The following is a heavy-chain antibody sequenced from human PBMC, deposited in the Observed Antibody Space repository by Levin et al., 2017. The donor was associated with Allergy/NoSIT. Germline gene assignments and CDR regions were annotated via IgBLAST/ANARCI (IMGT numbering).Heavy chain of an antibody. D-gene: IGHD6-19*01. CDR3: AKDIAPIAVAGLLDY. V-gene: IGHV3-30*18. CDR2: ISYDGSNK. Sequence: GGSLRLSCAASGFTFRSYGMHWVRQAPGKGLEWVTIISYDGSNKYYADSVKGRFTISRDNSKNTLYLQMNSLRPEDTAVYYCAKDIAPIAVAGLLDYWGQGTLVTVSS. CDR1: GFTFRSYG. J-gene: IGHJ4*02.